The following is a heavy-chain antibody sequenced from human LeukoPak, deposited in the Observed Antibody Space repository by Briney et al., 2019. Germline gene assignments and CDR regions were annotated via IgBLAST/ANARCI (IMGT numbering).Heavy chain of an antibody. CDR3: ARVVNSGNQFDY. CDR1: GYTFTSLG. D-gene: IGHD1-14*01. J-gene: IGHJ4*02. CDR2: ISGNNDNT. V-gene: IGHV1-18*01. Sequence: ASVKVSCKASGYTFTSLGIRWVQRAPGQGLEWMGWISGNNDNTNYAQKFQGRVTMTTDILTSTAYMELRSLRSDDTAVFYCARVVNSGNQFDYWGQGTLVTVSS.